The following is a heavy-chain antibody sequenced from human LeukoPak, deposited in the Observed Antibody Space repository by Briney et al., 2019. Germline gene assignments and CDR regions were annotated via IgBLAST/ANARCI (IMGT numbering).Heavy chain of an antibody. V-gene: IGHV4-59*01. Sequence: NPSETLSLTCTVSGGSISGYYWSWIRQPPGKALEWIGYIFYSGSTNYNPSLKSRVTISVDTSKNQFSLKLSSVTAADTAVYYCARGEWDLLFDYWGQGTLVTVS. CDR3: ARGEWDLLFDY. J-gene: IGHJ4*02. CDR1: GGSISGYY. CDR2: IFYSGST. D-gene: IGHD1-26*01.